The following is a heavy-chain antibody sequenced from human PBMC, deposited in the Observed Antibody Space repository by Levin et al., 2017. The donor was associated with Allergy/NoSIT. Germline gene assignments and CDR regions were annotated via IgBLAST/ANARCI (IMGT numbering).Heavy chain of an antibody. D-gene: IGHD3-9*01. V-gene: IGHV3-48*04. CDR1: GFNFSIYS. Sequence: GGSLRLSCAASGFNFSIYSMNWVRQAPGKGLEWVSYIGSGSSTIYYADSVKGRFTVSRDNANNSLYLQMNSLRVEDTAIYYCARDRDYDDSTADLGGVVCTYYYYCMDVGGQGTRVTV. CDR3: ARDRDYDDSTADLGGVVCTYYYYCMDV. CDR2: IGSGSSTI. J-gene: IGHJ6*02.